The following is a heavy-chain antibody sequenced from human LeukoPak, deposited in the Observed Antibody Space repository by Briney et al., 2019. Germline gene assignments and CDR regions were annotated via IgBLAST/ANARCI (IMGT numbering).Heavy chain of an antibody. CDR3: ARMVVSAWYFDY. Sequence: SETPSLTCTVSGGSISNYYWSWIRQPAGKGLEWIGRIHASGSTNYNPSLKSRVTMSVDTSKNQYSLKLSSVTAADTAVYYCARMVVSAWYFDYWGQGTLVTVSS. CDR2: IHASGST. J-gene: IGHJ4*02. D-gene: IGHD2-8*01. V-gene: IGHV4-4*07. CDR1: GGSISNYY.